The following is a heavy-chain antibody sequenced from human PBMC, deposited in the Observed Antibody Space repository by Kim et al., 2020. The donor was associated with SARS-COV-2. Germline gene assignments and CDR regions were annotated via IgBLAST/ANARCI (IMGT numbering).Heavy chain of an antibody. CDR2: IIPIFGTA. CDR3: ARGELLGNRPGLWFDP. CDR1: GGTFSSYA. V-gene: IGHV1-69*13. J-gene: IGHJ5*02. D-gene: IGHD1-1*01. Sequence: SVKVSCKASGGTFSSYAISWVRQAPGQGLEWMGGIIPIFGTANYAQKFQGRVTITADESTSTAYMELSSLRSEDTAVYYCARGELLGNRPGLWFDPWGQGTLVTVSS.